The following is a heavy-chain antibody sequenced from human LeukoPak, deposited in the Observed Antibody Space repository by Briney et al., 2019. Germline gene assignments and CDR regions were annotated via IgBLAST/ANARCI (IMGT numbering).Heavy chain of an antibody. V-gene: IGHV4-39*01. D-gene: IGHD3-10*01. Sequence: SETLSLTCTVSGGSISSSSYYWGWIRQPPGKGLEWIGSIYYSGSTYYNPSLKSRVTISVDTSKNQFSLKLSSVTAADTAVYYCASRITHRYNWFDPWGQGTLVTVSS. CDR2: IYYSGST. J-gene: IGHJ5*02. CDR3: ASRITHRYNWFDP. CDR1: GGSISSSSYY.